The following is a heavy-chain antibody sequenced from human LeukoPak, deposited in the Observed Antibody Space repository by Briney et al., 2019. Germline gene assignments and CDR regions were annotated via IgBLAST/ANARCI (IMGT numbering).Heavy chain of an antibody. Sequence: ASVKVSCKASGYTFTGYYMHWVRQAPGQGLEWMGWINPNSGGTNYAQKFQGRVTMTRDTSISTAYMELRSLRSDDTAVYYCARDRVGGSGRRTSTANKNMDVWGKGTTVTVSS. D-gene: IGHD3-10*01. J-gene: IGHJ6*03. V-gene: IGHV1-2*02. CDR2: INPNSGGT. CDR3: ARDRVGGSGRRTSTANKNMDV. CDR1: GYTFTGYY.